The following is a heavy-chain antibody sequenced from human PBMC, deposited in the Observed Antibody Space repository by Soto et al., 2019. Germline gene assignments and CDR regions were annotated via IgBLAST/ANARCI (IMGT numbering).Heavy chain of an antibody. Sequence: SETLSLTCVVSGGSISSNSWWSWVRQPPGKGLEWIGEIYHNGSTNYKSSLKSRVIIKLDKSKNQFSLKMISVTATDTAVYFCARDQGVVVTADNWFDPWGQGILVTVSS. CDR1: GGSISSNSW. CDR3: ARDQGVVVTADNWFDP. J-gene: IGHJ5*02. D-gene: IGHD2-21*02. CDR2: IYHNGST. V-gene: IGHV4-4*02.